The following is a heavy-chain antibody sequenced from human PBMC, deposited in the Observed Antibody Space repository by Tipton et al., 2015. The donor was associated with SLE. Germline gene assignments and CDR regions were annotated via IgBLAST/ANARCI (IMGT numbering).Heavy chain of an antibody. CDR3: ASPRTGYSNYVFDY. J-gene: IGHJ4*02. Sequence: LRLSCSVSGGSMSYHYWSWIRQPPGKGLEWIGSTNYDSGSTHYNPSLMSRVTISVDTSKNQFSLKLSSVTAADTAVYYCASPRTGYSNYVFDYWGQGTLVTVSS. V-gene: IGHV4-59*11. D-gene: IGHD4-11*01. CDR2: TNYDSGST. CDR1: GGSMSYHY.